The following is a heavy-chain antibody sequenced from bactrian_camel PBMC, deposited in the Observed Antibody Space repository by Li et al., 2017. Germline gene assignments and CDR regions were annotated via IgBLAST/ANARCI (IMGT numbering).Heavy chain of an antibody. V-gene: IGHV3-1*01. CDR2: ISGSNARE. CDR3: AKDDGSWDFGY. J-gene: IGHJ6*01. CDR1: GFQFSDVD. Sequence: DVQLVESGGGLVQPGGSLRLSCAASGFQFSDVDMSWVRQAPEKGLEWVARISGSNAREYYADSVKGRFTISRDNAKNTLYLQLNSMKTEDTAMYYCAKDDGSWDFGYWGRGTQVTVS.